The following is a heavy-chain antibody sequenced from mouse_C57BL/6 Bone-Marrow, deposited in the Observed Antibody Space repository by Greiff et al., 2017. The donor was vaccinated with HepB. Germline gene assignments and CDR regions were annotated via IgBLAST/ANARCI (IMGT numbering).Heavy chain of an antibody. CDR1: GFSLPSYG. V-gene: IGHV2-5*01. J-gene: IGHJ4*01. Sequence: VQLQQSGPGLVQPSQSLSITCTVSGFSLPSYGVNWVRQSPGKGLEWLGVIWSGGSTDYNAAFMSRLSITKDNPKIQVYFKMNRLQATDTAFYYCAKRGNSVRVYFAMGYWGQGTTVTVSS. CDR2: IWSGGST. CDR3: AKRGNSVRVYFAMGY.